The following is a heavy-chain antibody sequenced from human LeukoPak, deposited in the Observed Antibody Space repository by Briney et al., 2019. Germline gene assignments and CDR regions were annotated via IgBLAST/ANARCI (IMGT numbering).Heavy chain of an antibody. Sequence: PGGSLRLSCAASGFTFSSYGMHWVRQAPGKGLEWVAVIWYDGSNKYYADSVKGRFTISRDNYKNTLYLQMNSLRAEDTAVYYCARDYYYDSSYYMDVWGKGTTATVSS. J-gene: IGHJ6*03. CDR2: IWYDGSNK. CDR1: GFTFSSYG. V-gene: IGHV3-33*01. D-gene: IGHD3-22*01. CDR3: ARDYYYDSSYYMDV.